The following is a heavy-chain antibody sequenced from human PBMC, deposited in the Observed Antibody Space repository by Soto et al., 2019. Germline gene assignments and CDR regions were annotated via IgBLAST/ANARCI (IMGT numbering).Heavy chain of an antibody. CDR2: ISYDGSNK. J-gene: IGHJ3*02. D-gene: IGHD6-19*01. Sequence: GGSLRLSCAASGFTFSSYGMHWVRQAPGKGLEWVAVISYDGSNKYYADSVKGRFTISRDNSKNTLYLQMNSLRAEDTAGYYCAKEGGLTSVAGDAFDIWGQGTMVTVSS. V-gene: IGHV3-30*18. CDR3: AKEGGLTSVAGDAFDI. CDR1: GFTFSSYG.